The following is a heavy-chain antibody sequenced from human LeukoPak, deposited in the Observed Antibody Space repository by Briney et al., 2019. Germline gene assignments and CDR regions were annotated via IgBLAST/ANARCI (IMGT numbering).Heavy chain of an antibody. J-gene: IGHJ5*02. CDR2: ISWNSGSI. D-gene: IGHD4-11*01. V-gene: IGHV3-9*01. CDR3: AITTVRARFDP. CDR1: GFTFDDYA. Sequence: PGGSLRLSCAASGFTFDDYAMHWVRQAPGNGLEWVSGISWNSGSIGYADSVKGRFTISRDNAKNSLYLQMNSLRAEDTALYYCAITTVRARFDPWGQGTLVTVSS.